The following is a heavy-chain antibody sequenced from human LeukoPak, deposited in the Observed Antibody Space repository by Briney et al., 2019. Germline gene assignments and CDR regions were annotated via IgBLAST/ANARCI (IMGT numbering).Heavy chain of an antibody. D-gene: IGHD7-27*01. J-gene: IGHJ6*02. CDR3: SKDESTWGFAPGYFYGMGV. CDR1: GFRFDDYG. Sequence: GGSLRLSCVVSGFRFDDYGMHWVRQAPGKGLEGVSGISWSGTTTGYADSVKGRFTISRDSAKNSLYLQMYSLRVEDTALYNCSKDESTWGFAPGYFYGMGVWGQGTTVTVSS. V-gene: IGHV3-9*01. CDR2: ISWSGTTT.